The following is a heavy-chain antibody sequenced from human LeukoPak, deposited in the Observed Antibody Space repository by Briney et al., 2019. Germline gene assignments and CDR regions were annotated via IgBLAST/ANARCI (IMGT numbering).Heavy chain of an antibody. J-gene: IGHJ3*02. CDR2: ISGSGGST. Sequence: PGGSLRLSCAASGFTFSSYAMSWVRQAPGKGLEWVSAISGSGGSTYYADPVKGRFTISRDNSKNTLYLQMNSLRAEDTAVYYCAKGSRMVWHAFDIWGQGTMVTVSS. V-gene: IGHV3-23*01. CDR3: AKGSRMVWHAFDI. CDR1: GFTFSSYA. D-gene: IGHD2-8*01.